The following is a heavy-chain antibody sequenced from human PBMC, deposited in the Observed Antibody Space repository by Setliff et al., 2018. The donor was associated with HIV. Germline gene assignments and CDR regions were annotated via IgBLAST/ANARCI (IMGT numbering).Heavy chain of an antibody. CDR2: INHNENS. Sequence: SETLSLTCTVYGGSFSGYYWNWVRQPPGKGLEWIGEINHNENSNCSPSRKSRVTISVDTSKNQFSLKLSSVTAADTAVYYCARAFANSGAYRGYWYFDLWGRGTLGTVS. CDR1: GGSFSGYY. J-gene: IGHJ2*01. D-gene: IGHD1-26*01. V-gene: IGHV4-34*01. CDR3: ARAFANSGAYRGYWYFDL.